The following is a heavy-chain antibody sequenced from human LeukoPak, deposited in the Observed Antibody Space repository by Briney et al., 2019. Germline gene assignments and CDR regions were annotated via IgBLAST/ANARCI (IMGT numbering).Heavy chain of an antibody. CDR3: ARPLYYYYYMDV. CDR1: GGSFSGYY. V-gene: IGHV4-34*01. Sequence: KPSETLSLTCAVYGGSFSGYYWSWIRQPPGKGLEWIGEINHSGSTNYNPSLKSRVTISVDTSKNQFSLKLSSATAADTAVYYCARPLYYYYYMDVWGKGTTVTISS. J-gene: IGHJ6*03. CDR2: INHSGST.